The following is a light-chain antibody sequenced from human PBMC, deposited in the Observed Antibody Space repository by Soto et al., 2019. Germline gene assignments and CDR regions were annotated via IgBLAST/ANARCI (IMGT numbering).Light chain of an antibody. J-gene: IGKJ5*01. V-gene: IGKV3-20*01. CDR3: QQYGTSPIT. CDR1: QSVDGY. CDR2: GAS. Sequence: EVVMTQSPGTLSVSLGESATLSCRASQSVDGYLAWYQQKPGQAPRLLIYGASTRATGVTARFSGSGSGTDFTLTISSLEPEDFAVYYCQQYGTSPITFGQGTRLEIK.